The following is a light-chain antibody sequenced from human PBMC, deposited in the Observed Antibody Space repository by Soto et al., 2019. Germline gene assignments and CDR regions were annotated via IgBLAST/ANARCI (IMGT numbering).Light chain of an antibody. CDR1: STDVGSYNL. Sequence: QSALTQPASVSGSPGQSITISCIGTSTDVGSYNLFSWYQQHPGKAPKLIIYEGTKRPAGVSNRFSGSKSGNTASLTVSGLQGEDEADYFCCSYAYTFSVCGGGTQLTVL. CDR3: CSYAYTFSV. CDR2: EGT. J-gene: IGLJ3*02. V-gene: IGLV2-23*01.